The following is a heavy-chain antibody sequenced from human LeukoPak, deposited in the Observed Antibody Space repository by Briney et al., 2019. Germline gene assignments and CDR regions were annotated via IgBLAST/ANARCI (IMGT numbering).Heavy chain of an antibody. V-gene: IGHV4-59*01. CDR2: IYYSGST. Sequence: SETLSLTCTVSGGSISSNYWSWIRQPPGKGLEWIGYIYYSGSTKYNPSLKSRVTMSVDTSKNQFSLKLSSVTAADTAVYYCARDTYDYGMDVWGQGTTVTFSS. CDR1: GGSISSNY. J-gene: IGHJ6*02. CDR3: ARDTYDYGMDV.